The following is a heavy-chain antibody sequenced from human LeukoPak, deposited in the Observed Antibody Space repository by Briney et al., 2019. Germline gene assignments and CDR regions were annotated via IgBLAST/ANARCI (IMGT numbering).Heavy chain of an antibody. Sequence: PSQTLSLTCTVSGASVSTRNYYWSWIRQPPGKGLEWVGYVYYSGSTYYNPSLQSRVTMSVDTSKNQFSLKLTSVTAADTAVYYCARDLYGSGSFLPESPWGQGTLVTVSS. V-gene: IGHV4-61*01. J-gene: IGHJ5*02. CDR2: VYYSGST. CDR1: GASVSTRNYY. D-gene: IGHD3-10*01. CDR3: ARDLYGSGSFLPESP.